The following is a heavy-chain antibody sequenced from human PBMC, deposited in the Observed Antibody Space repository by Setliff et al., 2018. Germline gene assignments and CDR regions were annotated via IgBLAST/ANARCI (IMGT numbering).Heavy chain of an antibody. D-gene: IGHD3-22*01. Sequence: SETLSLTCAVSGYSISSGYYWGWIRQPPGKGLEWIGSIYHSGSTYYNPSLKSRVTISVDTSKNQFSLKLSSVTAADTAVYYCARQPEGGYYDSSGYYGMAPYYFYYWGQGTLVTVSS. CDR1: GYSISSGYY. CDR2: IYHSGST. CDR3: ARQPEGGYYDSSGYYGMAPYYFYY. V-gene: IGHV4-38-2*01. J-gene: IGHJ4*02.